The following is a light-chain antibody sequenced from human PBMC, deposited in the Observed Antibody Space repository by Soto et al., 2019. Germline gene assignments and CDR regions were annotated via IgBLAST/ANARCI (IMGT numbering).Light chain of an antibody. V-gene: IGKV1-5*03. CDR2: KAS. J-gene: IGKJ1*01. CDR1: QNINNW. CDR3: QQFYSYWT. Sequence: DIQMTQSPSTLSASVGDRVTITCRVSQNINNWLAWYQKKPGKAPKLLIYKASSLESGVPSRFSGSGSGTEFTLTISSLQPDDFATYYCQQFYSYWTFGQGTKVEIK.